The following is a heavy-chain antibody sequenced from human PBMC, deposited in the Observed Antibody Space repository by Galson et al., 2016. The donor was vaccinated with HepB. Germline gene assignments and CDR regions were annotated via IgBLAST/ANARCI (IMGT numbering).Heavy chain of an antibody. CDR1: GFTFSSFS. J-gene: IGHJ4*02. Sequence: SLRLSCAVSGFTFSSFSMSWVRQAPGKGLEWVANIKQDGNEKYYVDSVKGRFTISRDNAKNSMYLQMNSLRAEDTAVYYCARKGGIYSPWGYWGQGTLVTVAS. V-gene: IGHV3-7*03. CDR3: ARKGGIYSPWGY. CDR2: IKQDGNEK. D-gene: IGHD3-10*01.